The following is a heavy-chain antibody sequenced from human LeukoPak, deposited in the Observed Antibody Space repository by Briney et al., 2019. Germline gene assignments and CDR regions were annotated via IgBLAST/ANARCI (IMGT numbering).Heavy chain of an antibody. V-gene: IGHV3-23*01. CDR2: IGASGGST. CDR1: GFTFSSYA. CDR3: ASRAVTTSPWPDAFDI. D-gene: IGHD4-17*01. Sequence: GGSLRLSCATSGFTFSSYAMSWVRQAPGKGLEWVSGIGASGGSTYYADSVKGRFTISRDNSKNTLYLQMNSLRAEDTAVYYCASRAVTTSPWPDAFDIWGQGTMVTVSS. J-gene: IGHJ3*02.